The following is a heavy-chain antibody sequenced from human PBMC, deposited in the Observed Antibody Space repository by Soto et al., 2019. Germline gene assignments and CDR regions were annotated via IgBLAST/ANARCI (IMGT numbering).Heavy chain of an antibody. CDR3: ASSRGGPVPLDY. Sequence: QLQLQESGSGLVKPSQTLSLTCAVSGGSISSGGYSWSWIRQPPGKGLEWIGYIYHSGSTYYNPALKSRVTISVDRSKNQFSLKLSSVTAADTAVYYCASSRGGPVPLDYWGQGTLVTVSS. CDR2: IYHSGST. CDR1: GGSISSGGYS. V-gene: IGHV4-30-2*01. D-gene: IGHD3-16*01. J-gene: IGHJ4*02.